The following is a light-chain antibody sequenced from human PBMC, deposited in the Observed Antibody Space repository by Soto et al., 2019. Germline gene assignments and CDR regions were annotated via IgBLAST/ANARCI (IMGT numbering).Light chain of an antibody. CDR3: SSGTSSSTWV. CDR1: SSDVGGYKF. Sequence: QSALTQPASVSGSPGQPITISCTGTSSDVGGYKFVSWYQHLPGKAPKLMIYEVDNRPSGVSNRFSGSKSGNTASLTISGLQAEDEADYYCSSGTSSSTWVFGGGTKLTVL. CDR2: EVD. V-gene: IGLV2-14*01. J-gene: IGLJ3*02.